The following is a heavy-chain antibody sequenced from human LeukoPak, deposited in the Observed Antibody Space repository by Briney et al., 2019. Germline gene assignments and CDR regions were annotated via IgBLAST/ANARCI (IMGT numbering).Heavy chain of an antibody. CDR1: GYTFTGYY. D-gene: IGHD1-1*01. J-gene: IGHJ4*02. CDR3: ASSHKGTTTAISSFHY. V-gene: IGHV1-2*06. Sequence: ASVEVSCKASGYTFTGYYIHWVRQAPGQGLEWMGRINPNSGGTNYAQKFQGRVTMTRDTSISTAYMELSRLRADDTAVYYCASSHKGTTTAISSFHYWDQGTLVTVSS. CDR2: INPNSGGT.